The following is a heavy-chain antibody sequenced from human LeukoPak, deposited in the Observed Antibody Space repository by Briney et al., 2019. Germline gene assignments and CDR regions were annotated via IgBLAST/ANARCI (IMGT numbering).Heavy chain of an antibody. CDR2: MNPNSGNT. Sequence: GASVKVSCKASGYTFTSYDINWVRQATGQGLEWMGWMNPNSGNTGLAQKFQGRLTMTRNTSITTAYMELSSLGSDDTAVYYCARGRGYCSGSSCYSPYYYYYMDVWGKGTTVTISS. D-gene: IGHD2-15*01. CDR1: GYTFTSYD. J-gene: IGHJ6*03. V-gene: IGHV1-8*01. CDR3: ARGRGYCSGSSCYSPYYYYYMDV.